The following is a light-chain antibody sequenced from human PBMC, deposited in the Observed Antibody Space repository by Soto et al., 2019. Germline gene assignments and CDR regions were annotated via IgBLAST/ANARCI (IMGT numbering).Light chain of an antibody. CDR2: WAF. V-gene: IGKV4-1*01. J-gene: IGKJ1*01. CDR3: QQACSTPQT. CDR1: QSVLYSSNNKNY. Sequence: DIVMTQSPDSLAVSLGERATINCKSSQSVLYSSNNKNYLAWYQQKPGQPPKLLIYWAFTRESGVLDRFSGSGSVTDFTLTISSLQAEDVAVYYCQQACSTPQTFGQGTKVEIK.